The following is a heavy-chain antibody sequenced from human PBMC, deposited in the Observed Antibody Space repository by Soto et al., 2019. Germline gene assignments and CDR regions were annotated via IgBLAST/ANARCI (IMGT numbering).Heavy chain of an antibody. CDR1: GFTFSSYA. V-gene: IGHV3-30-3*01. Sequence: QVQLVEAGGGVVQPGRSLRLSCAASGFTFSSYAMHWVRQAPGKGLEWVAVISYDGSNKYYADSVKGRFTISRDNSKNTLYLQMNSLRAEDTAVYCCARDLLLIAALDYWGQGTLVTVSS. CDR2: ISYDGSNK. J-gene: IGHJ4*02. CDR3: ARDLLLIAALDY. D-gene: IGHD6-13*01.